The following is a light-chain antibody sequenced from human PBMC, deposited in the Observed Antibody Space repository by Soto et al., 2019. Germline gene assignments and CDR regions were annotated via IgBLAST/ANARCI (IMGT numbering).Light chain of an antibody. J-gene: IGKJ4*01. Sequence: DIQMTQSPSSLSASVGDRVTFTCQASQDITNSLNWYQQKPGRAPKLLIYDASNLEAGVPSRFRGGGSGTDFIFTISSLQPDDVATYYCQQYYNVSLTFGGGTKVVIK. CDR1: QDITNS. V-gene: IGKV1-33*01. CDR2: DAS. CDR3: QQYYNVSLT.